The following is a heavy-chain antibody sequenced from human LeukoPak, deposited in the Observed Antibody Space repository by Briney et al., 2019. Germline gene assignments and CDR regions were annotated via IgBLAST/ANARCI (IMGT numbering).Heavy chain of an antibody. Sequence: GASVKVSCKASGGTFSSYAISWVRQAPGQGLEWMGRIIPILGIANYAQKFQGRVTITADKSTSTAYMELSSLRSEDTAVYYCARGHYGGNSKYYFDYWGQGTLVTVSS. CDR1: GGTFSSYA. J-gene: IGHJ4*02. CDR3: ARGHYGGNSKYYFDY. D-gene: IGHD4-23*01. CDR2: IIPILGIA. V-gene: IGHV1-69*04.